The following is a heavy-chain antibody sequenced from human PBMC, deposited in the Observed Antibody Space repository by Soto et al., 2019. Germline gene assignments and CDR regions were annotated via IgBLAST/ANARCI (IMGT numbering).Heavy chain of an antibody. CDR3: AKVSGGYAYSFTAWDYFDS. Sequence: EVQLLESGGGLVQPGGSLRLSCAASGFGFNFFAMSWVRQAPGKGLEWLSAITGSGDTTYYANSVKGRFTISRDNPKSTLYLQMNSLRVEDTAFYYCAKVSGGYAYSFTAWDYFDSWGQGNLVTVSS. D-gene: IGHD5-18*01. J-gene: IGHJ4*02. CDR1: GFGFNFFA. CDR2: ITGSGDTT. V-gene: IGHV3-23*01.